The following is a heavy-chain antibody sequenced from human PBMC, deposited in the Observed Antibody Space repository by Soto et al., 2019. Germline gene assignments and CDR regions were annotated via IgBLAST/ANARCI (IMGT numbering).Heavy chain of an antibody. CDR1: GGSFSGYY. V-gene: IGHV4-34*01. Sequence: PSETLSLTCAVYGGSFSGYYWSWIRQPPGKGLEWIGEINHSGSTNYSPSLKSRVTISVDTSKNQFSLKLSSVTAADTAVYYCARERQRQYCSGGSCPPRIFDYWGQGTLVTVSS. CDR3: ARERQRQYCSGGSCPPRIFDY. D-gene: IGHD2-15*01. CDR2: INHSGST. J-gene: IGHJ4*02.